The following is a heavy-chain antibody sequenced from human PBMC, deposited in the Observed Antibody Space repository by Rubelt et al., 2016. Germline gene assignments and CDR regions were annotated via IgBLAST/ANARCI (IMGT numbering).Heavy chain of an antibody. Sequence: QVQLQESGPGLVRPSETLALTCTVSGGSAASGSYCWSWLRQPPGKGLEWIAYIFNGGTANYNPSLKSRVTLSLDTSKNHRPLTLRSVSFGDTAVYYCARSGSRLNWFDPWGQGTLVTVSS. D-gene: IGHD3-3*01. CDR2: IFNGGTA. CDR1: GGSAASGSYC. CDR3: ARSGSRLNWFDP. J-gene: IGHJ5*02. V-gene: IGHV4-61*03.